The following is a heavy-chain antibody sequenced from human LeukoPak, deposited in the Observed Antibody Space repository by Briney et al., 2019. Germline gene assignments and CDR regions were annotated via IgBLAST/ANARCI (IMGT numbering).Heavy chain of an antibody. CDR2: IVGSST. J-gene: IGHJ4*02. CDR3: VRDEPGRSWYN. Sequence: GGSLTLSCAASGFTFSDYHMSWVRQAPGKGLELVSAIVGSSTHYADSVKGRFTISRDNSKNTLYLQMNSLRAEDTAVYYCVRDEPGRSWYNWGQGTLVTVSS. CDR1: GFTFSDYH. V-gene: IGHV3-23*01. D-gene: IGHD6-13*01.